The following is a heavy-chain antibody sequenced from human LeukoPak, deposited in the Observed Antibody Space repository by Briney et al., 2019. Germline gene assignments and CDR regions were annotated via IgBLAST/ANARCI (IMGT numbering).Heavy chain of an antibody. Sequence: SETLSLTCTVSGYSISSGFYWGWIRQPPGKGLECIGSIYHSGSTYYNPSLKSRVTISVDTSKNQFSLNLSSVTAADTAVYYCAREGGYSYGDAPLHFDHWGQGTLVTVSS. CDR1: GYSISSGFY. D-gene: IGHD5-18*01. J-gene: IGHJ4*02. V-gene: IGHV4-38-2*02. CDR2: IYHSGST. CDR3: AREGGYSYGDAPLHFDH.